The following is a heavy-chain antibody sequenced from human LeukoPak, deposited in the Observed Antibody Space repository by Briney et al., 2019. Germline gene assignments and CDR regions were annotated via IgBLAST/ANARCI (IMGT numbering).Heavy chain of an antibody. CDR1: GFTFSSYE. D-gene: IGHD3-22*01. Sequence: GGSLRLSCAASGFTFSSYEMNWVRQAPGKGLEWVSYISSSGSTIYYADSVKGRFTISRDNTKNSLYLQMNSLRAEDTAVYYCARSATNYYDSSGYYYDYWGQGTLVTVSS. CDR3: ARSATNYYDSSGYYYDY. V-gene: IGHV3-48*03. CDR2: ISSSGSTI. J-gene: IGHJ4*02.